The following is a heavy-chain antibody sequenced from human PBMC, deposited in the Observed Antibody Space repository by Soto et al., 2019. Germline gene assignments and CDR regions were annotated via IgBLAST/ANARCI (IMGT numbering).Heavy chain of an antibody. CDR1: GFPFSSYG. D-gene: IGHD3-10*01. J-gene: IGHJ6*04. V-gene: IGHV3-30*03. Sequence: GGSLRLSCAASGFPFSSYGMHWVRQAPGKGLEWVAVISYDGSNKYYADSVKGRFTISRDNSKNTLYLQMNSLRAEDTAVYYSATAWFGELLGEGYYGMDVWGKGTTVTVSS. CDR3: ATAWFGELLGEGYYGMDV. CDR2: ISYDGSNK.